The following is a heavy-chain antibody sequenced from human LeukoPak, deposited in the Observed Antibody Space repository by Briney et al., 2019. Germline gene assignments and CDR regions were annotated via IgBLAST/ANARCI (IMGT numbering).Heavy chain of an antibody. CDR1: GYSISSGYY. V-gene: IGHV4-38-2*02. Sequence: KASETLSLTCTVSGYSISSGYYWGWIRQPPGKGLEWIGSIYHSGSTYYNPSLKSRVTISVDTSKNQFSLKLSSVTAADTAVYYCASNNRHAGSWFDPWGQGTLVTVSS. CDR3: ASNNRHAGSWFDP. D-gene: IGHD3-10*01. J-gene: IGHJ5*02. CDR2: IYHSGST.